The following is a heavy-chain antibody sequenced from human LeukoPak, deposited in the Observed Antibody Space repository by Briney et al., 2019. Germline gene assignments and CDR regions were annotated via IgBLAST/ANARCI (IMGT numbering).Heavy chain of an antibody. J-gene: IGHJ4*02. D-gene: IGHD3-10*01. CDR3: ARIVDASGSYDRTFDY. CDR2: IYYSGST. V-gene: IGHV4-39*07. CDR1: GGSISSSSYY. Sequence: SETLSLTCTASGGSISSSSYYWGWIRQPPGKGLEWIGSIYYSGSTYYNPSLKSRVTISVDTSKNQFSLKLSSVTAADTAVYYCARIVDASGSYDRTFDYWGQGTLVTVSS.